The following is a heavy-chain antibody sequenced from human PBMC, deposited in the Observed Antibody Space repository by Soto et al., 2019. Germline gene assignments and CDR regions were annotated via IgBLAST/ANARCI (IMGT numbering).Heavy chain of an antibody. CDR3: ERDVLYSTSGDRRFDP. Sequence: QVQLVQSGGEVKKPGASVRVSCKASGYTFNNYGISWVRQAPGQGLEWMGWLNTYNGNTNYAQKFQGRVSMTTDTSTSTAYMELRSLRSDDTAVYYCERDVLYSTSGDRRFDPWGQGTLVTVSS. CDR1: GYTFNNYG. V-gene: IGHV1-18*01. D-gene: IGHD6-6*01. J-gene: IGHJ5*02. CDR2: LNTYNGNT.